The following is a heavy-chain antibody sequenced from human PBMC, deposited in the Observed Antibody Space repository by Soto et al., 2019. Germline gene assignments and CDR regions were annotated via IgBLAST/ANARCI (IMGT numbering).Heavy chain of an antibody. CDR1: NFSISSGYY. CDR2: IYQRGST. D-gene: IGHD4-17*01. Sequence: PSETLSLTCAVSNFSISSGYYWGRIRQPPGKGLEWIGSIYQRGSTFYNSALKSRVTMSMDTSRNLFSLNLRSVTAADTAVYYCSKSGDYGLDAFDLWGQGTMVTVSS. CDR3: SKSGDYGLDAFDL. J-gene: IGHJ3*01. V-gene: IGHV4-38-2*01.